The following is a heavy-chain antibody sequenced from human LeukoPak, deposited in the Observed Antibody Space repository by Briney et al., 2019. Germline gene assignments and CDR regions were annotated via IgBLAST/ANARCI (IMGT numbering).Heavy chain of an antibody. D-gene: IGHD2-2*01. CDR2: ILYSGST. V-gene: IGHV4-39*01. CDR1: GGSISSTSY. J-gene: IGHJ5*02. Sequence: SETLSLTCTVSGGSISSTSYWGWIRQPPGKGLEWIGTILYSGSTFYNPSLKSRVTISVDTAKNQFSLKLNSVTAADTAVYYCARQEVGAGYCSSTSCAEPHWFDPWGQGTLVTVSS. CDR3: ARQEVGAGYCSSTSCAEPHWFDP.